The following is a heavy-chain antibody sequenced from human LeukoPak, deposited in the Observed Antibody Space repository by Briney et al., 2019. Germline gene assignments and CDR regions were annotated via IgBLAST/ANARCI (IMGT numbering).Heavy chain of an antibody. Sequence: SETLSLTCTVSGGSISSSSYYWRWIRQPPGKGLEWIGSNYYSGSTYNHPSLNSRLTIPVDTSKNQFSLKLSSVTDAETDVYYCARDLISGIAAAGLDYWGQGTLVTVSS. CDR1: GGSISSSSYY. D-gene: IGHD6-13*01. CDR2: NYYSGST. V-gene: IGHV4-39*02. J-gene: IGHJ4*02. CDR3: ARDLISGIAAAGLDY.